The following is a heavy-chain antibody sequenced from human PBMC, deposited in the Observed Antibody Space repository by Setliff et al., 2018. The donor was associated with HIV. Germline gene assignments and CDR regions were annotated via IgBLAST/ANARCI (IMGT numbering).Heavy chain of an antibody. D-gene: IGHD5-18*01. Sequence: GGSLRLSCAASGFSFSSYEMNWVRQAPGKGLEWVSYISSSGSTVYYADSAKGRFTISRDNAKNSLYLQMNSLRAEDTAVYYCAILDVDTTMVIYYGMDVWGQGTTVTVSS. CDR2: ISSSGSTV. J-gene: IGHJ6*02. CDR1: GFSFSSYE. V-gene: IGHV3-48*03. CDR3: AILDVDTTMVIYYGMDV.